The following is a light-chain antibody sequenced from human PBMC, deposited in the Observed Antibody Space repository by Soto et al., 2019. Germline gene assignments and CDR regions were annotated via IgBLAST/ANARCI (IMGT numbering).Light chain of an antibody. Sequence: DIPLTQSPSFLSASVGDRVTITCRASQGISSYLAWYKQKPGKAHKLLIYAASTLQSGVPSRCSGSRSGAEITLTISSLQPEDFETYYCEQLNSSPFTVGGGTKVEIK. CDR2: AAS. CDR1: QGISSY. J-gene: IGKJ4*01. CDR3: EQLNSSPFT. V-gene: IGKV1-9*01.